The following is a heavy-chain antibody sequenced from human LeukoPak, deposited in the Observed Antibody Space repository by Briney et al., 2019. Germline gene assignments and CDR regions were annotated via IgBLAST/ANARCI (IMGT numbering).Heavy chain of an antibody. CDR1: GYSISSYY. V-gene: IGHV4-59*01. CDR2: IYYSGST. Sequence: SETLSLTCSVSGYSISSYYWSWIRQPPGKGLEWIGYIYYSGSTNYNPSLKSRVTISVDTSKNQFSLKLSSVTAADTAVYYCARGVYDSSGYYADYWGQGTLVTVSS. D-gene: IGHD3-22*01. J-gene: IGHJ4*02. CDR3: ARGVYDSSGYYADY.